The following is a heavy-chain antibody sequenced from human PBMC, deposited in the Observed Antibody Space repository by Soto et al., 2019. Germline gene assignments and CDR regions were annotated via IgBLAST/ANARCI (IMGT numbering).Heavy chain of an antibody. J-gene: IGHJ6*02. Sequence: QVQLVQSGAEVKKPGASVKVSCKASGYTFTSYGISWVRQAPGQGLEWMGWISAYNGNTNYAQKLQGRVTMTTDTSTSTGYMGLRSLRSDDTAVYSGARDLHYYDSSGYYYYYYGMDVWGQGTTVTVSS. D-gene: IGHD3-22*01. CDR2: ISAYNGNT. CDR3: ARDLHYYDSSGYYYYYYGMDV. CDR1: GYTFTSYG. V-gene: IGHV1-18*01.